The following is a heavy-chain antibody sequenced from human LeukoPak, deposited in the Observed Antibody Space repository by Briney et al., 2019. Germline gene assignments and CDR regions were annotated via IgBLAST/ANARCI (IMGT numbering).Heavy chain of an antibody. Sequence: PGGSLRLSCAASGFTFSSYAMSWVRQAPGKGLEWVSAISGSGGSTYYADSVKGRFTISRDNAKNSLYLQMNSLRAEDTAVYYCARDLIPYYFDYWGQGTLVTVSS. CDR2: ISGSGGST. CDR3: ARDLIPYYFDY. D-gene: IGHD2-2*02. J-gene: IGHJ4*02. CDR1: GFTFSSYA. V-gene: IGHV3-23*01.